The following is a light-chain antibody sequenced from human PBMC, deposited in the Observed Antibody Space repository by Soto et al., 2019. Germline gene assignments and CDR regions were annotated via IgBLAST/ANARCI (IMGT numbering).Light chain of an antibody. CDR1: SSDVGSYNR. CDR3: SSFTSDTTYV. J-gene: IGLJ1*01. V-gene: IGLV2-18*02. Sequence: QSVLTQPPSGSGSPGQSVAVSCTGTSSDVGSYNRVSWYQQPPGTAPKLMIYEVSNRPSGVPDRFSGSKSGNTASLTISGLQAEDEADYYCSSFTSDTTYVFGTGTKVTVL. CDR2: EVS.